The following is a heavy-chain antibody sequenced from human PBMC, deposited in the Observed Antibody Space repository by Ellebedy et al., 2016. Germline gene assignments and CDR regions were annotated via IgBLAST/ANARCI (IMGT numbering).Heavy chain of an antibody. D-gene: IGHD2-2*01. CDR1: GGSISSSNW. J-gene: IGHJ1*01. Sequence: SETLSLTCAVSGGSISSSNWWSWVRQPPGKGLEWIGEIYHSGSTNYNPSLKSRVTISVDKSKNQFSLKLSSVTAADTAVYYCARDREFVVVGMKYFQHWGQGTLVTVSS. CDR2: IYHSGST. V-gene: IGHV4-4*02. CDR3: ARDREFVVVGMKYFQH.